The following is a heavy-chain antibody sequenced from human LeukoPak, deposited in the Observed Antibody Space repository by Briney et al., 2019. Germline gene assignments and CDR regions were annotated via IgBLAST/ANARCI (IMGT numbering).Heavy chain of an antibody. CDR1: GYTFTGYY. CDR2: INPNSGGT. V-gene: IGHV1-2*02. Sequence: GASVKVSCKAPGYTFTGYYIHWVRQAPGQGLEYMGWINPNSGGTNYVQKFQGRVNMTRDTSISTAYMELSRLRSDDTAMYYCARDQTYYDIWSPYPYYYYYGMDVWGQGTTVTVSS. J-gene: IGHJ6*02. D-gene: IGHD3-3*01. CDR3: ARDQTYYDIWSPYPYYYYYGMDV.